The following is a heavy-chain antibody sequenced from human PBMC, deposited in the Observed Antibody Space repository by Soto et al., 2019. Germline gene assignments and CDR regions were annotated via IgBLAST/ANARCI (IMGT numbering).Heavy chain of an antibody. CDR3: SADLPDWGAYAFDY. CDR2: VKSKANGGTV. D-gene: IGHD3-16*01. V-gene: IGHV3-15*07. Sequence: GGSLRLSCAASGFTFNGAWMNWVRQAPGKGLEWVGRVKSKANGGTVDYGAPVKGRFTISRDDSANTVYLQMNSLNTEDTALYYCSADLPDWGAYAFDYWGQGTLVTVS. CDR1: GFTFNGAW. J-gene: IGHJ4*02.